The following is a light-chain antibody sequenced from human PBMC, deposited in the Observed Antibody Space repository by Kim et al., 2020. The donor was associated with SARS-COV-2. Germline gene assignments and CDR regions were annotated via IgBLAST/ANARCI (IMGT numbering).Light chain of an antibody. V-gene: IGLV1-44*01. J-gene: IGLJ3*02. Sequence: ELTQPPSASGTPGQRVTISCSGSRSNIGSNIVKWYQQLPGTAPKLLIYNDNQRPSGVPDRFSGSKSGTSASLAISGLQSEDEADYYCAAWDDTLNVRMFGGGTKVAVL. CDR2: NDN. CDR3: AAWDDTLNVRM. CDR1: RSNIGSNI.